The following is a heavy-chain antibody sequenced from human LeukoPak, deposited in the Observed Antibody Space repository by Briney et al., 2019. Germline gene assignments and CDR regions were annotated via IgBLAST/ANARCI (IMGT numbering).Heavy chain of an antibody. J-gene: IGHJ4*02. CDR1: AFTFSSYW. CDR3: ARGGAPGFYFDY. CDR2: IKQDGSEK. D-gene: IGHD3-10*01. V-gene: IGHV3-7*01. Sequence: GGSLRLSCAASAFTFSSYWMSWVRRAPGKGLEWVANIKQDGSEKYFVDSVKGRFTISRDNAKNSLYLQMNSLRAEDTAVYYCARGGAPGFYFDYWGQGTLVTVSS.